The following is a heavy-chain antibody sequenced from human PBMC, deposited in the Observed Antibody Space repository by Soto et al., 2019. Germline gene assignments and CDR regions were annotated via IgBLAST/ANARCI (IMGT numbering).Heavy chain of an antibody. D-gene: IGHD3-22*01. CDR3: ARRLYYDSSGFEGGGMDV. Sequence: PSETLSLTCTVSGGSISSSSYYWGWIRQPPGKGLEWIGSIYYSGSTYYNQYLKSRVTISVDTSKNQFSLKLSSETAADTAVYYCARRLYYDSSGFEGGGMDVWGQGTTVT. CDR1: GGSISSSSYY. J-gene: IGHJ6*02. V-gene: IGHV4-39*01. CDR2: IYYSGST.